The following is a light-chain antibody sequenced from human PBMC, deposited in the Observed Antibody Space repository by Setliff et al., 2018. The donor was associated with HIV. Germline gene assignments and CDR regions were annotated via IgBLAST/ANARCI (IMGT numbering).Light chain of an antibody. CDR2: EVS. Sequence: QSVLTQPPSVSGSPGQSVTISCTGTSSDVGYYNRVSWYQQPPGTVPRLMIYEVSSRPSGVPDRFSGSKSGNTASLTISGLQAEDEADYYCASRTAGSTPYVFGTGTRSPS. J-gene: IGLJ1*01. CDR3: ASRTAGSTPYV. V-gene: IGLV2-18*02. CDR1: SSDVGYYNR.